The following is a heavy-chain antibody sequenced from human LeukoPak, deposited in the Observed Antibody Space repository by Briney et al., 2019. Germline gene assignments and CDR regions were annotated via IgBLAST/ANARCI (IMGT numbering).Heavy chain of an antibody. D-gene: IGHD5-24*01. CDR2: IYYTGTT. V-gene: IGHV4-59*01. J-gene: IGHJ4*02. CDR3: ARGRDGYSD. CDR1: GASLNTYY. Sequence: SETLSLTCSVSGASLNTYYWSWLRQSPGKGLEWIGFIYYTGTTDSNPSLKSRVTISVDTSKNQFSLKLKSVTAADTAVYYCARGRDGYSDWGQGTLVTVSS.